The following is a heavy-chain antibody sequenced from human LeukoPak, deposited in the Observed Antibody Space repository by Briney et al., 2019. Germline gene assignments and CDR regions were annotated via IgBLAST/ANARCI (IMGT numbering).Heavy chain of an antibody. CDR2: ISAYNGNT. J-gene: IGHJ5*02. D-gene: IGHD1-26*01. CDR1: GYTFTSYG. V-gene: IGHV1-18*01. Sequence: RRASVKVSCKASGYTFTSYGISWVRQAPGQGLEWMGWISAYNGNTNYAQKLQGRVTMTTDTSTSTAYMELSSLRSEDTAVYYCAREDDSGDITNDWFDLWGQGTLVTVSS. CDR3: AREDDSGDITNDWFDL.